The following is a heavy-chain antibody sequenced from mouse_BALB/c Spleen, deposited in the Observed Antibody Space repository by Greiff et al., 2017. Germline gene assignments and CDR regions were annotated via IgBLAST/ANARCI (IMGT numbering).Heavy chain of an antibody. V-gene: IGHV1-54*03. J-gene: IGHJ4*01. Sequence: QVQLQQSGAELVRPGTSVKVSCKASGYAFTNYLIEWVKQRPGQGLEWIGVINPGSGGTNYNEKFKGKATLTADKSSSTAYMQLSSLTSDDSAVYFCGTPYYYGSSGAMDYWGQGTSVTVSS. D-gene: IGHD1-1*01. CDR1: GYAFTNYL. CDR2: INPGSGGT. CDR3: GTPYYYGSSGAMDY.